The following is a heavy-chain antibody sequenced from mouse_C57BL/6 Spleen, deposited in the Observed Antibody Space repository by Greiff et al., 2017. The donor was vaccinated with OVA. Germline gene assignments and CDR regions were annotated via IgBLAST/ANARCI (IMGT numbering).Heavy chain of an antibody. V-gene: IGHV5-4*03. J-gene: IGHJ2*01. CDR3: ARGSPYYCVN. CDR2: ISDGGSYT. CDR1: GITFSSYA. D-gene: IGHD1-1*02. Sequence: EVNLVESGGGLVNPGGSLKLSCAASGITFSSYAMSWVRQTPEKRLEWVATISDGGSYTNYPDNVKGRVTIYRDNSKHKLYLQMRHLKSEETAMYYCARGSPYYCVNWGQGTTLTVSS.